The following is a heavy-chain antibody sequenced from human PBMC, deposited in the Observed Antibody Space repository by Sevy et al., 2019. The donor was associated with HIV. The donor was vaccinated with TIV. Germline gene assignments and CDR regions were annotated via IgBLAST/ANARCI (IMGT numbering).Heavy chain of an antibody. D-gene: IGHD1-1*01. Sequence: GGFLRLYCTTSGFAFGDYAMNWVRQAPGKGLACVAFLKSKADGGTVDHAPSVKGRLTISRDDSKSIAYLQMNDLTTEDTAVYYCTRWKGLQSIFDYWGQGALVTVSS. CDR3: TRWKGLQSIFDY. CDR1: GFAFGDYA. J-gene: IGHJ4*02. CDR2: LKSKADGGTV. V-gene: IGHV3-49*04.